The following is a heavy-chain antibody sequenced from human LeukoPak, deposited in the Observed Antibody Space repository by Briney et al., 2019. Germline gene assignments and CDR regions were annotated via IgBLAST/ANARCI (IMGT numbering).Heavy chain of an antibody. CDR3: ARHGRRGDCYSFWFDP. V-gene: IGHV4-39*01. Sequence: PSETLSLTCTVSGGSISSSNYYWGWIRQPPGKGLEWIGSGHYSGSTCYNPSLTSRVTISVDTSKNHFSLNLNSVTAADTAVYYCARHGRRGDCYSFWFDPWGQGTLVTVSS. CDR2: GHYSGST. CDR1: GGSISSSNYY. J-gene: IGHJ5*02. D-gene: IGHD2-21*02.